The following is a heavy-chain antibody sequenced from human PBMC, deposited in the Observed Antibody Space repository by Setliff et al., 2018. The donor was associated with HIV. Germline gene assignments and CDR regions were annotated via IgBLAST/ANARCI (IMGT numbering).Heavy chain of an antibody. D-gene: IGHD3-3*01. CDR2: IYIYNSGST. CDR1: GGSISSHY. CDR3: ARGVNFDY. V-gene: IGHV4-59*11. Sequence: PSETLSLTCTVSGGSISSHYWIWIRQPPGKGLEWIGYIYIYNSGSTNYNPSLTSRVTISADTSRNQFSLKLTSVTAADTAIYYCARGVNFDYWGQGTQVTVSS. J-gene: IGHJ4*02.